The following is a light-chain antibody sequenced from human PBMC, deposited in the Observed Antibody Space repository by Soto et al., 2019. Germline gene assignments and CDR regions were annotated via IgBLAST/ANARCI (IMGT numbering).Light chain of an antibody. CDR1: SRISTY. CDR2: SAS. CDR3: QQSYSTPWT. V-gene: IGKV1-39*01. J-gene: IGKJ4*02. Sequence: TFTCRACSRISTYLHWYQQQIGKGLKVLIYSASSSQSGFTSRFSGSGSGTDFTLTISSLQPEDFATYYCQQSYSTPWTVGGGTKVEIK.